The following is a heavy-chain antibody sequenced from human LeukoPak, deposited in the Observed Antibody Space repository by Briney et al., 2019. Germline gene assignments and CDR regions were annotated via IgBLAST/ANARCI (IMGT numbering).Heavy chain of an antibody. Sequence: SETLSLTFTVAGGSIGSYDGSWIRQPPGKGRELRGYIYDDESTNYNPSLKSRVTISVATSKNQFSLKLSSVTAADTAVYYCARASVWFGELQYWGQGTLVTVSS. CDR3: ARASVWFGELQY. J-gene: IGHJ4*02. CDR2: IYDDEST. D-gene: IGHD3-10*01. V-gene: IGHV4-59*08. CDR1: GGSIGSYD.